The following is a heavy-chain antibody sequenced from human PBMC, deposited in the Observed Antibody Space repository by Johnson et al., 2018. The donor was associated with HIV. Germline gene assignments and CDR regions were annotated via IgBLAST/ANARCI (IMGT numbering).Heavy chain of an antibody. V-gene: IGHV3-30*18. D-gene: IGHD2/OR15-2a*01. CDR2: ISYDGTNK. J-gene: IGHJ3*02. CDR1: GFTFSSYG. Sequence: QVQLVESGGGVVQPGRSLRLSCAASGFTFSSYGMHWVRQAPGKGLAWVTVISYDGTNKYYADSVKGRFTISRDNSKNTLYLQMNSLRAEDTAVYYCAKAQAFRGAFDIWGQGTMVTVSS. CDR3: AKAQAFRGAFDI.